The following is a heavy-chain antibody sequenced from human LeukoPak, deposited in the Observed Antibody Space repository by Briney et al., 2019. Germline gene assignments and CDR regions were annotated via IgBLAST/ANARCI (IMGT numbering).Heavy chain of an antibody. CDR3: ARAVSGGIRPDY. CDR2: IYYSGST. V-gene: IGHV4-31*03. CDR1: GGSISSGGYY. Sequence: SETLSLTCTVSGGSISSGGYYWSWIRQHPGKGLEWIGYIYYSGSTYYNPSLRSRVTISVDTSKNQSSLKLSSVTAADTAVYYCARAVSGGIRPDYWGQGTLVTVSS. D-gene: IGHD2-15*01. J-gene: IGHJ4*02.